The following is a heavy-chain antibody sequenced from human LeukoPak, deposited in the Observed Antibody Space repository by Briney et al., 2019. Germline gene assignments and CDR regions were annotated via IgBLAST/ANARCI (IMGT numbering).Heavy chain of an antibody. CDR3: AKGSSGYFADL. D-gene: IGHD3-22*01. V-gene: IGHV3-23*01. J-gene: IGHJ5*02. CDR1: GFTFSTYA. Sequence: GGSLRLSCAASGFTFSTYAMSWVRQAPGKGLEWVSVISGSGDTAYYADSVKGRFAISRDNSKNTLFLQMNSLRAEDTALYYCAKGSSGYFADLWGQGTLVTVSS. CDR2: ISGSGDTA.